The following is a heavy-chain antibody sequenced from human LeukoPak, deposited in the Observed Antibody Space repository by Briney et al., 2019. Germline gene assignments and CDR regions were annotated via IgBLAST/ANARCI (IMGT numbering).Heavy chain of an antibody. CDR3: ASGYYSALSD. V-gene: IGHV3-23*01. D-gene: IGHD3-22*01. CDR2: ISGGGGST. J-gene: IGHJ4*02. Sequence: PGGSLRLSCAASGFTFSSYAMSWVRQAPAKGLEWVSAISGGGGSTYYADSVKGRFTISRDNSKSTLYLQMDSLRAEDTAVYYCASGYYSALSDWGQGTLVTVSS. CDR1: GFTFSSYA.